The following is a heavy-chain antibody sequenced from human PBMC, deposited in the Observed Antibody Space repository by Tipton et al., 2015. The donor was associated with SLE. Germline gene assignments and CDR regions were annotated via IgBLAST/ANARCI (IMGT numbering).Heavy chain of an antibody. Sequence: GLVKPSETLSLTCAVYGGSFSGYYWSWIRQPPGKGLEWIGEINHSGSTNYNPSLKSRVTISVDTSKNQFSLRLSSVTAADTAVYYCARGGGKLDYYYYYYGMDVWGQGTTVTVSS. V-gene: IGHV4-34*01. CDR3: ARGGGKLDYYYYYYGMDV. CDR1: GGSFSGYY. J-gene: IGHJ6*02. D-gene: IGHD3-16*01. CDR2: INHSGST.